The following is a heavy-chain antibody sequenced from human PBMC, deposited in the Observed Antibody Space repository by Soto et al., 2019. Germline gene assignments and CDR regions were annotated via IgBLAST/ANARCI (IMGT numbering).Heavy chain of an antibody. Sequence: PSETLSLTCTVSGGSISSYYWSWIRQPPGKGLEWIGYIYYSGSTNYNPSLKSRVTISLDPSKNQFSLKLSSVTTADTAVYYCARGYCSGGNCYSEWFDPWGQGTLVTVSS. V-gene: IGHV4-59*01. J-gene: IGHJ5*02. CDR3: ARGYCSGGNCYSEWFDP. CDR2: IYYSGST. CDR1: GGSISSYY. D-gene: IGHD2-15*01.